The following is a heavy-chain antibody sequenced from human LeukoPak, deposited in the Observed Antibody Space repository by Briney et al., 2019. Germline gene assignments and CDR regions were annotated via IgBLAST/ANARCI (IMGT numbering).Heavy chain of an antibody. D-gene: IGHD3-10*01. J-gene: IGHJ4*02. CDR3: ARVGSGSGSYGSGNYYSDD. Sequence: PGGSLRLSCAASGFTVSFNYMTWVRQAPGKGLEWVSLIYSGGSTYYADSVKGRFTISRDESKNTLYLQMNSLRAEDTAVYYCARVGSGSGSYGSGNYYSDDWGPGTLVTVSS. CDR2: IYSGGST. V-gene: IGHV3-53*01. CDR1: GFTVSFNY.